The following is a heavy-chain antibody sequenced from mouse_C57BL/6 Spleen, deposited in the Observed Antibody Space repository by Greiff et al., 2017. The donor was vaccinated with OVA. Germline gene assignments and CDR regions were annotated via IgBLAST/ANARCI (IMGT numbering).Heavy chain of an antibody. D-gene: IGHD1-2*01. Sequence: EVQLQQSVAELVRPGASVTLSCTASGFTFNDTYMHWVKQTPVHGLEWIGTIDPATGDTAYAPKFQGKATLTADTSSNTAYLQLSSLTSEDTAIYYCARGHYDWGQGTTLTVSS. V-gene: IGHV14-3*01. CDR3: ARGHYD. CDR1: GFTFNDTY. CDR2: IDPATGDT. J-gene: IGHJ2*01.